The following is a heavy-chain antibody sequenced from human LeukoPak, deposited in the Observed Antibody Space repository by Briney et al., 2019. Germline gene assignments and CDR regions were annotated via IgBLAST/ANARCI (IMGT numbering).Heavy chain of an antibody. Sequence: PGGSLRLSCADSGSAFSSYTMVWVRQAPGKGLEWVSSITRSSTYIHYADSVKGRSTISRDNPKNSLYLQMKSLRAEDTAVYYCARDTGYSDSSGYYGTNFDSWGQGTLVTVSS. J-gene: IGHJ4*02. CDR2: ITRSSTYI. D-gene: IGHD3-22*01. CDR1: GSAFSSYT. CDR3: ARDTGYSDSSGYYGTNFDS. V-gene: IGHV3-21*01.